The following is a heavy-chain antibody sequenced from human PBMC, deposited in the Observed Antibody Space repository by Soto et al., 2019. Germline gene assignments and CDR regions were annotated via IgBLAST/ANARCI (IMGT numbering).Heavy chain of an antibody. CDR3: ARDRYYGSGTYYNFYYGMDV. Sequence: QVQLQESGPGLVKPSQTLSLTCTVSGGSISSGDYYWSWIRQPPGKGLEWIGNIYYSGSTYYNPSLQSRLTISLDTSENQFSLRLSSLTAADTAVYYCARDRYYGSGTYYNFYYGMDVWGQGTTVTVSS. CDR2: IYYSGST. CDR1: GGSISSGDYY. J-gene: IGHJ6*02. D-gene: IGHD3-10*01. V-gene: IGHV4-30-4*01.